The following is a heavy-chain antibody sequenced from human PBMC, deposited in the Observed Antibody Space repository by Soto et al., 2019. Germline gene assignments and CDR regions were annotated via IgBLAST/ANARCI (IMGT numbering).Heavy chain of an antibody. CDR2: MKPSSGDT. D-gene: IGHD6-6*01. J-gene: IGHJ4*02. CDR3: VALAR. CDR1: GYTFTTYD. V-gene: IGHV1-8*01. Sequence: QVQLVQSGAEVREPGASVKVSCKASGYTFTTYDINWVRQATGQGLEWMGWMKPSSGDTGYGQKFQGRVALTRDTSTSTAYMELSGLESEDTAVYYCVALARWGQGTLVTVSS.